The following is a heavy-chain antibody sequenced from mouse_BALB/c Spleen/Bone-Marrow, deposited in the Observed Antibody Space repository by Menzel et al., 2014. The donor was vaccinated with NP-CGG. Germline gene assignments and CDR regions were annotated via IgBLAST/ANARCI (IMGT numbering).Heavy chain of an antibody. V-gene: IGHV7-3*02. Sequence: EVKLVESGGGLVQPGGSLKLSCATSGFTFTDYYMSWVRQPPVKALEWLGFISPEADGYTSEHSASVKGRLTISRAYTQTILYHQKNTRIAEDSATYYCARDAGYFYGSSFDYWGQGTTLTVSS. D-gene: IGHD1-1*01. CDR3: ARDAGYFYGSSFDY. J-gene: IGHJ2*01. CDR1: GFTFTDYY. CDR2: ISPEADGYTS.